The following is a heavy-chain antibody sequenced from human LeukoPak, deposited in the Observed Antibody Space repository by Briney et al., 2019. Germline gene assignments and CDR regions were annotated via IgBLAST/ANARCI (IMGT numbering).Heavy chain of an antibody. V-gene: IGHV3-23*01. CDR1: GFSFNTYA. Sequence: PGGSPRLSCAASGFSFNTYAMSWVRQAPGKGLEWVSAISNTGGSTYYADSVTGRFTISRDKSKNTLSLQMNSLRAEDTAVYYCAQQVGYCSSGSCYFTYWGQGTLVTVSS. CDR2: ISNTGGST. J-gene: IGHJ1*01. D-gene: IGHD2-15*01. CDR3: AQQVGYCSSGSCYFTY.